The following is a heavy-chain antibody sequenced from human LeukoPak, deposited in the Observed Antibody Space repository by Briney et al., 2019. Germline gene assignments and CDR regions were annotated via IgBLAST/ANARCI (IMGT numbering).Heavy chain of an antibody. J-gene: IGHJ6*03. V-gene: IGHV1-69*13. D-gene: IGHD2-2*01. Sequence: ASVKVSCKASGGNFSNFAISWVRQAPGQGLEWMGGIIPIFGTANYAQKFQGRVTITADESTSTAYMELSSLRSEDTAVYYCAIKGGVVPAAMRKSGYYMDVWGKGTTVTISS. CDR3: AIKGGVVPAAMRKSGYYMDV. CDR2: IIPIFGTA. CDR1: GGNFSNFA.